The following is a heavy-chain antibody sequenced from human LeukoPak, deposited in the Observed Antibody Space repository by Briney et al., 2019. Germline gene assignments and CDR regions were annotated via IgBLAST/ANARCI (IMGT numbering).Heavy chain of an antibody. CDR3: ARLAVAGNSAGGFDY. D-gene: IGHD6-19*01. CDR2: IYYSGST. J-gene: IGHJ4*02. CDR1: GGSISSYY. V-gene: IGHV4-59*08. Sequence: SETLSLTCTVSGGSISSYYWSWIRQPPGKGLEWIGYIYYSGSTNYNPSLKSRVTISVDTSKNQFSLKLSSVTAADTAVYYCARLAVAGNSAGGFDYWGQGTLVTVSS.